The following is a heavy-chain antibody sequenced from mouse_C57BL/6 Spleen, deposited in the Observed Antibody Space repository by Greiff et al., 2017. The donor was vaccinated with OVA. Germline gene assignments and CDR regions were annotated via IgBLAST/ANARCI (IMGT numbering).Heavy chain of an antibody. J-gene: IGHJ3*01. CDR3: ARRGYGSSFPLAY. V-gene: IGHV1-26*01. D-gene: IGHD1-1*01. CDR1: GYTFTDYY. Sequence: VQLQQSGPELVKPGASVKISCKASGYTFTDYYMNWVKQSHGKSLEWIGDINPNNGGTSYNQKFKGKATLTVDKSSSTAYMELRSLTSEDSAVDYCARRGYGSSFPLAYWGQGTLVTVSA. CDR2: INPNNGGT.